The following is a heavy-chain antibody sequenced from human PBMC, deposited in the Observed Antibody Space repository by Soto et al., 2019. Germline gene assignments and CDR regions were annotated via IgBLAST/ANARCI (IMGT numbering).Heavy chain of an antibody. CDR1: VYSFTSYW. CDR2: IYPGDSDT. CDR3: ARHWRMLDP. V-gene: IGHV5-51*01. J-gene: IGHJ5*02. Sequence: PGESLKISCKGSVYSFTSYWIGWVRQMPGKCLEWMGIIYPGDSDTXXSPSFQGXXTISAYKSISTXYLQWXSLKASDTAMYYCARHWRMLDPWAQGTLVTVSS.